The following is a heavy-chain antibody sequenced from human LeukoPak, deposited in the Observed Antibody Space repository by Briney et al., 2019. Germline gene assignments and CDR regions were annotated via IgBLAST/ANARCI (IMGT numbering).Heavy chain of an antibody. V-gene: IGHV3-15*01. CDR2: IKSKTDGGTT. J-gene: IGHJ3*02. CDR3: TTYPGYSYGYGAAFDI. CDR1: GFTFSNAW. D-gene: IGHD5-18*01. Sequence: PGGSLRLSCAASGFTFSNAWMSWVRQAPGKGLEWVGRIKSKTDGGTTDYAAPVKGRFTISRDDSKNTLYLQMNSLKTEDTAVYYCTTYPGYSYGYGAAFDIWGQGTMVTVSS.